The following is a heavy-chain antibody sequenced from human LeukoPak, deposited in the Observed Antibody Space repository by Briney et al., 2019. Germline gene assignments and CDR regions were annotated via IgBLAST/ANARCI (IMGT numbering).Heavy chain of an antibody. CDR3: ARAWDFVVGAFDL. D-gene: IGHD2-2*01. V-gene: IGHV3-7*03. CDR2: IKQDGSEK. CDR1: GFTFSSYW. J-gene: IGHJ3*01. Sequence: GGSLRLSCAASGFTFSSYWMSWVRQAPGKGLEWVANIKQDGSEKYYVDSVKGRFTISRDDSKNTMYLQMSSLTGEDTGVYYCARAWDFVVGAFDLWGQGTTVTVSS.